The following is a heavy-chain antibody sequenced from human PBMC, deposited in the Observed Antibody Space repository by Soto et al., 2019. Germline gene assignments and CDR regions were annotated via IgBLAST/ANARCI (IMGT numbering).Heavy chain of an antibody. D-gene: IGHD2-2*01. CDR3: AASIVVVPAAPSCAFDI. V-gene: IGHV1-18*01. CDR1: GYTFTSYG. J-gene: IGHJ3*02. CDR2: ISAYNGNT. Sequence: ASVKVSCKASGYTFTSYGISWVRQAHGQGLEWMGWISAYNGNTNYAQKLQGRVTMTTDTSTSAAYMELRSLRSDDTAVYYCAASIVVVPAAPSCAFDIWGQGTMVTVSS.